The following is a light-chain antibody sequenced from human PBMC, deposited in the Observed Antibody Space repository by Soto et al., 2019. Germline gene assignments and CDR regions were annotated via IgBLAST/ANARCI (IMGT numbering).Light chain of an antibody. Sequence: EIVMTQSPATLSVSPGERATLSCRASQSVSSNLAWYQQKPGQAPRLLIYGASTRATGIPAGFSGSGSGTDFTLTISRLEPEDFAVYYCQQYGSSPTFGQGTKVDIK. CDR3: QQYGSSPT. J-gene: IGKJ1*01. V-gene: IGKV3-15*01. CDR1: QSVSSN. CDR2: GAS.